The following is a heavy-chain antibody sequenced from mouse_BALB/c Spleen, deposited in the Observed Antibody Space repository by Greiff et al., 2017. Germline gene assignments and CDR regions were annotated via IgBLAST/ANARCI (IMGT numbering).Heavy chain of an antibody. Sequence: DVQLVESGGGLVKPGGSLKLSCAASGFTFSSYAMSWVRQTPEKRLEWVASISSGGSTYYPDSVKGRFTISRDNARNILYLQMSSLRSEDTAMYYCARVYGNLAWFAYWGQGTLVTVSA. CDR3: ARVYGNLAWFAY. CDR1: GFTFSSYA. CDR2: ISSGGST. V-gene: IGHV5-6-5*01. D-gene: IGHD2-1*01. J-gene: IGHJ3*01.